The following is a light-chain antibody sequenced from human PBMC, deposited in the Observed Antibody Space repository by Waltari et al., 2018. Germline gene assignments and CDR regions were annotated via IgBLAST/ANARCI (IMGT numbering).Light chain of an antibody. CDR2: DAS. CDR3: QQRSDWPLT. CDR1: QSVRSY. V-gene: IGKV3-11*01. J-gene: IGKJ4*01. Sequence: EIVLTQSPATLSLYPGERATLSCRASQSVRSYLAWYQQKLGQAPRLLIYDASNRATGIPARFSGSGSGTDFTLTISSLEPEDFAVYYCQQRSDWPLTLGGGTKVEIK.